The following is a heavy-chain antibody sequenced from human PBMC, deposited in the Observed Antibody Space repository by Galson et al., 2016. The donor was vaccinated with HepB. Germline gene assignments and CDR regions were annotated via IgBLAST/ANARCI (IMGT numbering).Heavy chain of an antibody. J-gene: IGHJ6*02. Sequence: SVKVSCKASGYTFTSYGISWVRQAPGQGLEWMGWISAYNGNTNYAQKLQGRVTMTTDTSTSTAYMELRSLGSDDTAVYYCARDRHQHSSGWYVGGMDVWGQGTTVTVSS. CDR3: ARDRHQHSSGWYVGGMDV. V-gene: IGHV1-18*01. D-gene: IGHD6-19*01. CDR1: GYTFTSYG. CDR2: ISAYNGNT.